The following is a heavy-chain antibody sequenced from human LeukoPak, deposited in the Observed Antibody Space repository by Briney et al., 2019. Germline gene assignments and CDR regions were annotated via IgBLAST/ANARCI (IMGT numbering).Heavy chain of an antibody. V-gene: IGHV3-74*01. Sequence: GGSLRLSCAASGFTFATYWMHWVRQAPGKGLVWVARINTDGRLTTYADSVKGRFTVSRDNAKNSLYLQMDSLRAEDTAVYYCAKEGAYPIITYDSWGQGALVTVSS. CDR1: GFTFATYW. D-gene: IGHD3-10*01. CDR2: INTDGRLT. J-gene: IGHJ5*01. CDR3: AKEGAYPIITYDS.